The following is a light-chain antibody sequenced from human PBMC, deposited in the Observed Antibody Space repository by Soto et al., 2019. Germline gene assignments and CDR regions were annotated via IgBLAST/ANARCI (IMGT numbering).Light chain of an antibody. J-gene: IGLJ1*01. CDR1: SSDVGAYNY. Sequence: QSALTQPPSASGSPGQSVTISCTGTSSDVGAYNYVSWYQQHPGKAPKLMIYEVSYRPSGVPDRFSGSKSGNTASLTVSGLQAEDEADYYCSSYAGTSTVFRTGTKVTL. CDR2: EVS. CDR3: SSYAGTSTV. V-gene: IGLV2-8*01.